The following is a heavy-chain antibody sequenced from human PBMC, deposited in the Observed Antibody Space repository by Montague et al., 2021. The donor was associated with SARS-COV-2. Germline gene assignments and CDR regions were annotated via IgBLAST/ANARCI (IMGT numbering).Heavy chain of an antibody. V-gene: IGHV3-30*03. Sequence: SLRLSCAASGFAFTLYGMHWVRQAPGKGLEWVALIPSDERNIYYADSVKGRFTISRDNSQSTLYPQMNSLRTDDTAVYFCARDLSGRFDPWGQGTLVTVSS. CDR1: GFAFTLYG. D-gene: IGHD3-10*01. CDR3: ARDLSGRFDP. J-gene: IGHJ5*02. CDR2: IPSDERNI.